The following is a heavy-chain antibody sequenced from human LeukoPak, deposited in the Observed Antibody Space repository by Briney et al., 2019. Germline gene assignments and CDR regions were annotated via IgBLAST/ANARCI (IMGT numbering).Heavy chain of an antibody. CDR3: ARTLPLTGDLLYSDY. D-gene: IGHD7-27*01. J-gene: IGHJ4*02. Sequence: SVKVSCKASRGTFSSYAISWVRQAPGQGLEWMAGIIPIFGTANYAQKFQGRVTITTDESTSTAYMALSSLRSEDTAVYYCARTLPLTGDLLYSDYWGQGNLVTVSS. CDR1: RGTFSSYA. V-gene: IGHV1-69*05. CDR2: IIPIFGTA.